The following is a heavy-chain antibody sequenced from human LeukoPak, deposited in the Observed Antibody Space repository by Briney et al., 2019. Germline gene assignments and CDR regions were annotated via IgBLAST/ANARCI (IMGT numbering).Heavy chain of an antibody. CDR1: GGSISSGDYY. CDR2: IYYSGST. J-gene: IGHJ5*02. CDR3: ARSISNWFDP. Sequence: SETLSLTCTVSGGSISSGDYYWSWIRQPPGKGLEWIGYIYYSGSTNYNPSLKSRVTISVDTSKNQFSLKLSSVTAADTAVYYCARSISNWFDPWGQGTLVTVSS. V-gene: IGHV4-61*08. D-gene: IGHD6-6*01.